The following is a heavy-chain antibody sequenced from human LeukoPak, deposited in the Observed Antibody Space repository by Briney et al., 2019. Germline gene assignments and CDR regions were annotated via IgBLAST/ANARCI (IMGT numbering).Heavy chain of an antibody. D-gene: IGHD6-6*01. Sequence: TGGSLRLSCAASGFTFSNYAMTWVRQAPGMGLQWVSSISGGGGATYSADSVKGRFTISRDNAKNSLYLHMNSLRAEDTAVYYCARKLLAAPLTWYFDLWGRGTLVTVSS. CDR3: ARKLLAAPLTWYFDL. CDR2: ISGGGGAT. J-gene: IGHJ2*01. CDR1: GFTFSNYA. V-gene: IGHV3-23*01.